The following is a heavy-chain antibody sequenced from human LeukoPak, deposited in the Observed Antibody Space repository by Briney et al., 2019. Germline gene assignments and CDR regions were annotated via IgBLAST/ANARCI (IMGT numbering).Heavy chain of an antibody. CDR2: ISGSGST. J-gene: IGHJ4*02. CDR1: GFTFSNFA. Sequence: GGSLRLSCTASGFTFSNFAMNWVRQTPGKGLEWVSVISGSGSTYYADPVRGRFTVSRDNSKHTMSLQMNTLRAEDTAVYYCARGITAFGVPGATYYFDYWGQGTLVTVSS. D-gene: IGHD3-3*01. CDR3: ARGITAFGVPGATYYFDY. V-gene: IGHV3-23*01.